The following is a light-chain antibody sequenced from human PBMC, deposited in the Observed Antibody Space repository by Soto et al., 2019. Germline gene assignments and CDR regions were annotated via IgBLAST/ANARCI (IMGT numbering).Light chain of an antibody. Sequence: DIQMTQSPSSLSASVGDRVTITCRASGGIGHYLAWYQQKPGKVPSLLIYAASTLQSGVSSRFSGSRSGTDFTLTISSLQPGDVATYYCQKYDDAPLSFGGGTKVEI. J-gene: IGKJ4*01. V-gene: IGKV1-27*01. CDR3: QKYDDAPLS. CDR2: AAS. CDR1: GGIGHY.